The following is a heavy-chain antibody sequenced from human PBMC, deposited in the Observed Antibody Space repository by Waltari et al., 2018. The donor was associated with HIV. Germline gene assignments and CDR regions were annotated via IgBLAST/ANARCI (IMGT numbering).Heavy chain of an antibody. J-gene: IGHJ6*02. Sequence: HLPLQESGPSLLKPSETLSLSRPLPGSPVENWDSRWGWFRQPPGKSLEWIVSISSGGNIYNNQTLKSRISISLDTSRNHISLKMTSATASDSAVYYCARQLRIIQTSSYRMDVWGPGTLVTV. CDR1: GSPVENWDSR. CDR3: ARQLRIIQTSSYRMDV. CDR2: ISSGGNI. V-gene: IGHV4-39*02. D-gene: IGHD3-16*02.